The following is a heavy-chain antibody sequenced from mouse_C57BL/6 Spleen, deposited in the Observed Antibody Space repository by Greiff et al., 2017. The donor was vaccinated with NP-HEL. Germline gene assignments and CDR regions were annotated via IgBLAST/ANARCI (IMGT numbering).Heavy chain of an antibody. CDR1: GYSFTGYY. Sequence: EVQLQQSGPELVKPGASVKISCKASGYSFTGYYMNWVKQSPEKSLEWIGEINPSTGGTTYNQKFKAKATLTVDKSSSTAYMQLKSLTSEDSAVYYCARSFYYGSSLFDYWGQGTTLTVSS. CDR3: ARSFYYGSSLFDY. J-gene: IGHJ2*01. D-gene: IGHD1-1*01. V-gene: IGHV1-42*01. CDR2: INPSTGGT.